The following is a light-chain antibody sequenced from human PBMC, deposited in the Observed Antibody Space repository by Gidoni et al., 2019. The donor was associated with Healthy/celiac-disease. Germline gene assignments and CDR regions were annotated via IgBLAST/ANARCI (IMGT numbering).Light chain of an antibody. CDR2: GNS. V-gene: IGLV1-40*01. Sequence: QSVLTQPPSVSGAPGQRVTISCTGNSSNIGAGYDVHWYQQLPGTAPKLLIHGNSKRPSGGPDRFSGSKSGTSASLAITGLQAEDEADYYCQAYDSSLSGSVFGGGTKLTVL. CDR1: SSNIGAGYD. J-gene: IGLJ2*01. CDR3: QAYDSSLSGSV.